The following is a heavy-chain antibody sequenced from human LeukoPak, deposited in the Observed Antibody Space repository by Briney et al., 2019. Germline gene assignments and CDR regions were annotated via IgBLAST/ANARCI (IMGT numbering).Heavy chain of an antibody. V-gene: IGHV1-3*04. D-gene: IGHD3-10*01. CDR2: IHSGSGNT. CDR3: AKREVRHFDY. CDR1: GYSFISNI. J-gene: IGHJ4*02. Sequence: ASVKVSRKAPGYSFISNIICSGRDAPGQRLEWMGWIHSGSGNTKYSQKVHGRVTITRDTSATTAYMELSSLKSEDTAVYYCAKREVRHFDYWGQGTLVTVSS.